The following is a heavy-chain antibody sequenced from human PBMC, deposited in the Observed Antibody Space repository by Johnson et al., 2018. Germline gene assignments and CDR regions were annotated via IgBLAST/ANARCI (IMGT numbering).Heavy chain of an antibody. CDR1: GFNFRSYL. J-gene: IGHJ5*02. CDR2: INQDGGEK. CDR3: VTMGGLSWFDP. V-gene: IGHV3-7*01. D-gene: IGHD3-16*01. Sequence: EVQLLESGGGSVQPGGSLGLSCAASGFNFRSYLMSWVRQAPGKGPEWVATINQDGGEKYYVDSVKGRFTISRDNAKNSLQLQMNSLRAEDTALYYCVTMGGLSWFDPWGQGTLVTVSS.